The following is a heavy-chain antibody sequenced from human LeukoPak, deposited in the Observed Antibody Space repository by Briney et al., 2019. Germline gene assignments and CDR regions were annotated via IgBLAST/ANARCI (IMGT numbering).Heavy chain of an antibody. V-gene: IGHV4-59*01. J-gene: IGHJ6*03. CDR3: ARGGVGGYYYMDV. Sequence: SETLSLTCTVSGGSISSYYWSWIRQPPGKGLEWIGYIYYSGNTNYNPSLKSRVTISVHTSKNQFSLKLSSATAADTAVYYCARGGVGGYYYMDVWGKGTTVTVSS. CDR2: IYYSGNT. CDR1: GGSISSYY. D-gene: IGHD3-3*01.